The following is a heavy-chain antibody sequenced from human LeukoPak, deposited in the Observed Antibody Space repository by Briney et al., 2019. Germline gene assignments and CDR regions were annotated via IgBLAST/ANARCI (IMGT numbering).Heavy chain of an antibody. D-gene: IGHD5-18*01. CDR1: GFTFDDYA. Sequence: GGSLRLSCAASGFTFDDYAMHWVRQAPGKGLEWVSGISWNSGIMGYADSVKGRFTISRDNAKNSLYLQMNSLRAEDTALYYCARIRGYSYGYFDYWGQGTLVTVSS. CDR2: ISWNSGIM. V-gene: IGHV3-9*01. J-gene: IGHJ4*02. CDR3: ARIRGYSYGYFDY.